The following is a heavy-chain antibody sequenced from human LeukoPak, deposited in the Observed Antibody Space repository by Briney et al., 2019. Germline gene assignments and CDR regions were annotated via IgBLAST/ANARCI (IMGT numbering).Heavy chain of an antibody. Sequence: GGSLRLSCAASGFTFTNYAMSWVRQAPGKGLEWVSGISGSGGDTYNADSVKGRFTISRDNSKNTLYLQMNSLGAEDTAVYYCAKRELTYWYFDLWGRGTLVTVSS. D-gene: IGHD1-26*01. CDR1: GFTFTNYA. J-gene: IGHJ2*01. CDR3: AKRELTYWYFDL. CDR2: ISGSGGDT. V-gene: IGHV3-23*01.